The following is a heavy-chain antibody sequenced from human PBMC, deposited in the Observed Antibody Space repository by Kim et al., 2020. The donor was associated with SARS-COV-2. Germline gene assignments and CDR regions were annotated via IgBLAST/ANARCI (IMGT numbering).Heavy chain of an antibody. V-gene: IGHV3-7*01. CDR2: EK. D-gene: IGHD3-16*01. CDR3: ARDIRGTWFDP. J-gene: IGHJ5*02. Sequence: EKYYIDAVKGRITIARDNAKNLMYLQMSGLRAEDTAVYYCARDIRGTWFDPWGQGTLVTVSS.